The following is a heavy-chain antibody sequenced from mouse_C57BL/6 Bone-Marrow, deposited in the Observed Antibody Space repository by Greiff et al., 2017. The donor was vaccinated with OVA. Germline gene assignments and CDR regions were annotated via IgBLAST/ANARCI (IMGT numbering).Heavy chain of an antibody. D-gene: IGHD1-1*01. CDR2: ISYDGSN. CDR3: APNYYGSSHFDY. V-gene: IGHV3-6*01. CDR1: GYSITSGYY. J-gene: IGHJ2*01. Sequence: EVQRVESGPGLVKPSQSLSLTCSVTGYSITSGYYWNWIRQFPGNKLEWMGYISYDGSNNYNPSLKNRISITRDTSKNQFFLKLNSVTTEDTATYYCAPNYYGSSHFDYWGQGTTLTVSS.